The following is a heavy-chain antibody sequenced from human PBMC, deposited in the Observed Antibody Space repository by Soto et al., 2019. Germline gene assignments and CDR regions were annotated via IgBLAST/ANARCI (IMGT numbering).Heavy chain of an antibody. V-gene: IGHV3-48*02. CDR2: ISSSSSTI. CDR1: GFTFSSYS. D-gene: IGHD4-17*01. CDR3: ASGKDYAEGGY. J-gene: IGHJ4*02. Sequence: EVQLLESEGGLVQPGGSLRLSCAASGFTFSSYSMNWVCQAPGKGLEWVSYISSSSSTIYYADSVKGRFTISRDNAKNSLYLQMISLRDEDTAVYYCASGKDYAEGGYWGQGTLVTVSS.